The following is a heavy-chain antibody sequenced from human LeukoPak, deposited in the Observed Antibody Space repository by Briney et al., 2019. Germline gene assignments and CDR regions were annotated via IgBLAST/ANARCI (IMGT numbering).Heavy chain of an antibody. CDR1: GYTFTGYY. V-gene: IGHV1-2*02. D-gene: IGHD3-9*01. CDR2: INPNSGGT. CDR3: ARDSAAYDILTGYYALYYFDY. Sequence: ASVTVSCTSSGYTFTGYYMHWVRQAPGQGLEWMGWINPNSGGTNYAQKFQGRVTMTRDTSISTAYMELSRLRSDDTAVYYCARDSAAYDILTGYYALYYFDYWGQGTLVTVSS. J-gene: IGHJ4*02.